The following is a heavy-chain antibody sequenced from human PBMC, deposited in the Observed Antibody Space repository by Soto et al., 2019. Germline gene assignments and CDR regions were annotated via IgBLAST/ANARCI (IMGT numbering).Heavy chain of an antibody. CDR2: IKTKTDGGTT. D-gene: IGHD2-2*01. CDR3: TTDTPLFGCSSTNCYPDY. Sequence: GGSLRLSCAASGFTFTNAWMSWVRQAPGKGLEWVGRIKTKTDGGTTDYAAPVKGRFTISRDDSKNTLYLQMNSLKTEDTAVYYCTTDTPLFGCSSTNCYPDYWGQGTLVTVSS. V-gene: IGHV3-15*01. J-gene: IGHJ4*02. CDR1: GFTFTNAW.